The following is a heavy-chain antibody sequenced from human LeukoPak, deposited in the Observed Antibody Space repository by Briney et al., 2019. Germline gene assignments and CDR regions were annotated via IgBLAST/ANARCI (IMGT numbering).Heavy chain of an antibody. CDR2: FDPEDGET. V-gene: IGHV1-24*01. D-gene: IGHD3-3*01. CDR3: VTVREGLRSDAFDI. J-gene: IGHJ3*02. CDR1: GYTLTELS. Sequence: ASVTVSCKVAGYTLTELSMHWVRQAPGKGLEWMGGFDPEDGETIYTQKFQGRVTMTADTSTDTPYMELSSLRSEDTAVYYCVTVREGLRSDAFDIWGQGTMVTVSS.